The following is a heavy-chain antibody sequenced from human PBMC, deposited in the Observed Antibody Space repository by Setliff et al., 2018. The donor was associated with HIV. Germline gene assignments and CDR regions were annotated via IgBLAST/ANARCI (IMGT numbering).Heavy chain of an antibody. Sequence: SETLSLTCTVSSGSISSHHYWTWIRQPPGKGLEWVGYISNTGNISYNPSLKSRVTISLDTSKKQFSLKLTSQTAADTAVYYCAREVILRVYGDYAQYHYYMDVWGKGATVTVS. V-gene: IGHV4-59*11. CDR3: AREVILRVYGDYAQYHYYMDV. J-gene: IGHJ6*03. D-gene: IGHD4-17*01. CDR2: ISNTGNI. CDR1: SGSISSHHY.